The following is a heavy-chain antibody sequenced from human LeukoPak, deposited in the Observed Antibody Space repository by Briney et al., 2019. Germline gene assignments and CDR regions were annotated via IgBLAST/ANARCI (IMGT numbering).Heavy chain of an antibody. Sequence: GGSLRLSCAASGFTFDDYAMHLVRQAPGKGLEWVSGISWNSGSIGYADSVKGRFTISRDNAKNSLYLQMNSLRAEDTALYYCAKYYGAAGFDLWGRGTLVTVSS. CDR3: AKYYGAAGFDL. V-gene: IGHV3-9*01. CDR2: ISWNSGSI. D-gene: IGHD4-17*01. CDR1: GFTFDDYA. J-gene: IGHJ2*01.